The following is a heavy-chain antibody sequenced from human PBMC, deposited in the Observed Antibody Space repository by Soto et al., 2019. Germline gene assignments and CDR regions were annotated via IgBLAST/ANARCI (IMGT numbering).Heavy chain of an antibody. Sequence: GGSLRLSCAACGFTFSDYYMSWIRQAPGKGLEWVSYISSSDTIISYADSVKGRFTISRDNAKNSLYLQMNSLRAEDTAVYYCARDLGYYDSSGYFDYWGQGTLVTVSS. D-gene: IGHD3-22*01. CDR1: GFTFSDYY. CDR3: ARDLGYYDSSGYFDY. J-gene: IGHJ4*02. CDR2: ISSSDTII. V-gene: IGHV3-11*01.